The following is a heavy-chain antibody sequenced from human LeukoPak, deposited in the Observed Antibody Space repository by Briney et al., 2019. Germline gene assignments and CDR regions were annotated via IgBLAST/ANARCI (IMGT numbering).Heavy chain of an antibody. Sequence: SETLSLTCAVYGASFSGYYWSWIRQPPGKGLEWIGEINHSGSTNYNPSLKSRVTISVDTSKNQFSLKLSSVTAADTAVYYCARGPGLLWFGRYYYYYYMDVWGKGTTVTVSS. CDR1: GASFSGYY. D-gene: IGHD3-10*01. CDR3: ARGPGLLWFGRYYYYYYMDV. J-gene: IGHJ6*03. CDR2: INHSGST. V-gene: IGHV4-34*01.